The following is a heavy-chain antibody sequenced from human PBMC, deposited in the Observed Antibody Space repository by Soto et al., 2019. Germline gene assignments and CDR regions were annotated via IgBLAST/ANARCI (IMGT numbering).Heavy chain of an antibody. D-gene: IGHD6-6*01. J-gene: IGHJ4*02. V-gene: IGHV3-43D*04. CDR3: ASMNVLIRY. Sequence: PGGPLRLSCAASGLTCVDYAMHWFRQVPGKGLEWVSLLSWDGGKRYYADSVKGRFTISRDNAKNSLYLQMNSLRDEDTAVYYCASMNVLIRYWGQGTLVTVSS. CDR2: LSWDGGKR. CDR1: GLTCVDYA.